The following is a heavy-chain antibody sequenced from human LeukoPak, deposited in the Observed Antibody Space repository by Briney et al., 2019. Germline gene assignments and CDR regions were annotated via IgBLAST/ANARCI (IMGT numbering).Heavy chain of an antibody. V-gene: IGHV3-73*01. CDR2: IRSKANNYAT. CDR1: GFTFSGSA. J-gene: IGHJ4*02. CDR3: TRRGYESSGYYY. Sequence: PGGSLRLSCAASGFTFSGSAVHWVRQASGKGLEWVGRIRSKANNYATAYAASVKGRFTISRDDSKNTAYLQMNSLKTEDTAVYYCTRRGYESSGYYYWGQGTLVTVSS. D-gene: IGHD3-22*01.